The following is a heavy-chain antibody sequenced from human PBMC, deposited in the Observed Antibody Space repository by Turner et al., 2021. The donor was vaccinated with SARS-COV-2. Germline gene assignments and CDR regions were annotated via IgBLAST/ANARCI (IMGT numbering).Heavy chain of an antibody. Sequence: EVQLVESGGGLVKPGGSLRLFCAASGFPLRSYTMYWVRQAPGRGLEWVSSISSSSSYIYYADSVKGRFTISRDNAKNSLYLQMNSLRAEDTAVYYCARGTYYYDSSVYSGTNWFDPWGQGTLVTVSS. D-gene: IGHD3-22*01. CDR2: ISSSSSYI. CDR3: ARGTYYYDSSVYSGTNWFDP. J-gene: IGHJ5*02. CDR1: GFPLRSYT. V-gene: IGHV3-21*01.